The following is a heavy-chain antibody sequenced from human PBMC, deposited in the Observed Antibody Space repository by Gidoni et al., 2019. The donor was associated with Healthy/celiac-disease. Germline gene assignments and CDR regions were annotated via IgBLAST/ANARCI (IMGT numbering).Heavy chain of an antibody. Sequence: QVTLKESGPVLVKPTETLTLTCTVSGFSLSNARMGVSWIRQPPGKALEWLAHIFSNDEKSYSTSLKSRLTISKDTSKSQVVLTMTNMDPVDTATYYCARTYYYDSSGYYLVKDYWGQGTLVTVSS. D-gene: IGHD3-22*01. CDR2: IFSNDEK. CDR3: ARTYYYDSSGYYLVKDY. V-gene: IGHV2-26*01. J-gene: IGHJ4*02. CDR1: GFSLSNARMG.